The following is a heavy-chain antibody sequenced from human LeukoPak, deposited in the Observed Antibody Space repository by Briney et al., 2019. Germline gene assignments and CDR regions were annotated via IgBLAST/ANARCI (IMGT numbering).Heavy chain of an antibody. D-gene: IGHD4-23*01. V-gene: IGHV3-23*01. CDR2: ISGSGALT. Sequence: TGGSLRLSCAASVFTFSYYAMSWVRQAPGKGLEWVSTISGSGALTYYADSVKGRFTISSDNSKNTLFLQMNSLRAEDTAVYYCAKDRATVVTRAFDYWGQGTLVTVSS. J-gene: IGHJ4*02. CDR3: AKDRATVVTRAFDY. CDR1: VFTFSYYA.